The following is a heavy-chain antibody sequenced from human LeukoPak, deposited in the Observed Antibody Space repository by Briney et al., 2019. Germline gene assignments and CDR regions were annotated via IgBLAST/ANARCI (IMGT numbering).Heavy chain of an antibody. V-gene: IGHV3-49*04. J-gene: IGHJ6*02. CDR1: GFTFGDHA. D-gene: IGHD5-18*01. CDR3: ARGPIQLWIHNAMDV. Sequence: GGSLRLSCRGYGFTFGDHAMSWVRQAPGKGVEWVGFIRSKAYRGTTEYAASVKGRFTISRDDSTSIAYLQMNSLRIEDTAVYYCARGPIQLWIHNAMDVWGQGTTVTVSS. CDR2: IRSKAYRGTT.